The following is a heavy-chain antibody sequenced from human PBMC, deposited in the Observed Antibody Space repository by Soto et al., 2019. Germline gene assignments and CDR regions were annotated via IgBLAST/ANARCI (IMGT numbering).Heavy chain of an antibody. J-gene: IGHJ3*02. CDR1: GGSFSGYY. V-gene: IGHV4-34*01. Sequence: QVQLQQWGAGLLKPSETLSLTCAVYGGSFSGYYWSWIRQPPGKGLEWIGEINHSGSTNYNPSLKSRVTISVDTSKNQFSLKLSSVTAADTAVYYSARVPVVVPAAMHAFDIWGQGTMVTVSS. CDR2: INHSGST. D-gene: IGHD2-2*01. CDR3: ARVPVVVPAAMHAFDI.